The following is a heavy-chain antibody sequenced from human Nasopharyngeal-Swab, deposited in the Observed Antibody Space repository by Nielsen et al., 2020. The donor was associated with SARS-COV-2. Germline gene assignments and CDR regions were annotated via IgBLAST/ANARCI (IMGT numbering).Heavy chain of an antibody. CDR1: GFTFDDYA. J-gene: IGHJ4*02. V-gene: IGHV3-9*01. CDR2: ISWNSGSI. D-gene: IGHD6-19*01. CDR3: AKENPAVAGQGAFDY. Sequence: SLKTSCAASGFTFDDYAMHWVRQAPGKCLEWVSGISWNSGSIGYADSVKGRFTISRDNAKNSLYLQMNSLRAEDTALYYCAKENPAVAGQGAFDYWGQGTLVTVSS.